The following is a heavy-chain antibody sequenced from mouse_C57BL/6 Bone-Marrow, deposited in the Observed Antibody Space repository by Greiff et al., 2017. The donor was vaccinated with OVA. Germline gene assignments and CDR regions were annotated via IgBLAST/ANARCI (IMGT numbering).Heavy chain of an antibody. J-gene: IGHJ3*01. D-gene: IGHD2-3*01. CDR1: GFSLTSYG. CDR3: ASDPSYDGPAWFAY. Sequence: QVHVKQSGPGLVAPSQSLSITCTVSGFSLTSYGVDWVRQSPGKGLEWLGVIWGVGSTNYNSALKSRLSISKDNSKSQVFLKMNSLQTDDTAMYYCASDPSYDGPAWFAYWGQGTLVTVSA. CDR2: IWGVGST. V-gene: IGHV2-6*01.